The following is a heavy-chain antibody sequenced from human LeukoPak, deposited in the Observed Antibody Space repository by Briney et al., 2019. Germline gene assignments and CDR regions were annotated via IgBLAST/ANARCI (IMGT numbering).Heavy chain of an antibody. CDR3: ARHRVWGAFDI. D-gene: IGHD6-13*01. Sequence: SETLSLTCTVSGYSINNNYYWGWIRQPPVKGLERIGSIFHTGSTYYNPSLKSRVTISVDTSKNQFSLKLSSVTAADTAVYYCARHRVWGAFDIWGQGTMVTVSS. V-gene: IGHV4-38-2*02. CDR2: IFHTGST. CDR1: GYSINNNYY. J-gene: IGHJ3*02.